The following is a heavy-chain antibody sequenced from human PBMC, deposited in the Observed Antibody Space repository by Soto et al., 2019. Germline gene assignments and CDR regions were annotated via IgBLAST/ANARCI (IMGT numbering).Heavy chain of an antibody. CDR2: ISRDSSDI. CDR3: ASGHRGLEV. V-gene: IGHV3-11*01. Sequence: QVQLVESGGDLVKPGESLRLSCSASGLTLSDFYMSWVRQAPGKGLEWLSYISRDSSDIYYADSVKGRLTISRDNARNSLSLQMNGLRDDDTAVYYCASGHRGLEVWGQGTTVTVSS. J-gene: IGHJ6*02. CDR1: GLTLSDFY.